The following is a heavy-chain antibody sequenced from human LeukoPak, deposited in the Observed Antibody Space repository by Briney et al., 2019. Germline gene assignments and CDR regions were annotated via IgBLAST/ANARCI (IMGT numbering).Heavy chain of an antibody. CDR2: ISGSGGST. V-gene: IGHV3-23*01. D-gene: IGHD6-6*01. CDR1: GFTFSSYA. J-gene: IGHJ4*02. CDR3: AEADSAAARLFYDY. Sequence: GGSLRLSCAASGFTFSSYAMSWVRQAPGKGLEWVSAISGSGGSTYYADSVKGRFTISRDNSKNTLYLQMNSLRAEDTAVYYCAEADSAAARLFYDYWGQGTLVTVSS.